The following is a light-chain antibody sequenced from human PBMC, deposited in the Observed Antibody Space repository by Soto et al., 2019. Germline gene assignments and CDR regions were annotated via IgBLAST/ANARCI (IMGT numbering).Light chain of an antibody. CDR2: GAS. V-gene: IGKV1-39*01. Sequence: DIEVIQSPSSLSASVGDRVTITCRASLRISKYLNWYQQLPGKAPKLLIYGASSLQSGVPSRFSGSGSGTDFTLTISRLQPEDSATYYCQQSHSTPLTFGGGTRLEIK. CDR3: QQSHSTPLT. CDR1: LRISKY. J-gene: IGKJ5*01.